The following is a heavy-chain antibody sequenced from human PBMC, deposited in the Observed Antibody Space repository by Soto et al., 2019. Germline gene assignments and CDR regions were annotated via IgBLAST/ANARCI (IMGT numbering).Heavy chain of an antibody. CDR2: ISGSSGYI. V-gene: IGHV3-21*01. J-gene: IGHJ3*02. CDR3: ARAGGYCSGGSCYSSDSDI. CDR1: GFTFGSYA. D-gene: IGHD2-15*01. Sequence: GGSLRLSCAASGFTFGSYALSWVRQAPGKGLEWVSVISGSSGYIYYPDSVKGRFTISRDNAKNSLYLQMNSLRAEDTAVYYCARAGGYCSGGSCYSSDSDIWGQGTMVTVSS.